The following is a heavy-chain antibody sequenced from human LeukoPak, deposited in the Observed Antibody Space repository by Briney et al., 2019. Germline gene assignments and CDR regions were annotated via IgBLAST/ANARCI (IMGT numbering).Heavy chain of an antibody. CDR1: GFTFSDYY. J-gene: IGHJ4*02. D-gene: IGHD3-10*01. CDR2: ISSSSSTI. V-gene: IGHV3-11*04. Sequence: GGSLRLSCAASGFTFSDYYMSWIRQAPGKGLEWVSYISSSSSTIYYADSVTGRFTISRDNAKNSLYLQMNSLRAEDTAVYYCARDVLLWFGGLSGWGQGTLVTVSS. CDR3: ARDVLLWFGGLSG.